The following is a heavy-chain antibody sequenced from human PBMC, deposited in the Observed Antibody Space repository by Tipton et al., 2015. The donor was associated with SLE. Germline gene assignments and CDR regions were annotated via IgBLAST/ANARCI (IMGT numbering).Heavy chain of an antibody. CDR3: ARGGSSGSYYALFDY. J-gene: IGHJ4*02. V-gene: IGHV4-59*11. Sequence: TLSLTCTVSGGSIRSHYWSWIRQPPGKGLEWIGYIYHSGSTNYNPSLKSRVTISVDTSKNQFSLKLSSVTAADTAVYYCARGGSSGSYYALFDYWGQGTLVTVSS. D-gene: IGHD1-26*01. CDR1: GGSIRSHY. CDR2: IYHSGST.